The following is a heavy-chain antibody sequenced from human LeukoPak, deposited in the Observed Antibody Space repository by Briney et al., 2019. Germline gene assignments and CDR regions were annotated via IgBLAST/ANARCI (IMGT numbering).Heavy chain of an antibody. J-gene: IGHJ4*02. Sequence: SQTLSLTCAISGDSVSSNSAAWNWIRQSPSRGLEWLGRTYYRSKWYNDYAVSVKSRITINPDTSKNQFSLQLNSVTPEDTAVYYCARDYPGLTAPDIGGSMATFLDSWGQGTLVTVSS. CDR2: TYYRSKWYN. CDR3: ARDYPGLTAPDIGGSMATFLDS. V-gene: IGHV6-1*01. D-gene: IGHD1-20*01. CDR1: GDSVSSNSAA.